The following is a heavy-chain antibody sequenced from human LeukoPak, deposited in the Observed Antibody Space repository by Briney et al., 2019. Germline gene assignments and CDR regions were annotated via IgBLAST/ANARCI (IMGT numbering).Heavy chain of an antibody. Sequence: GESLKISCKGSGYIFSNYWIGWVRQMPGKRLEWMGIIYPGDSDTRYSPSFQGQVTISADKSISTAYLQWSSLKASDTAMYYCATRDGGRGFDVWGQGTMVTVSS. CDR2: IYPGDSDT. D-gene: IGHD5-24*01. J-gene: IGHJ3*01. V-gene: IGHV5-51*01. CDR3: ATRDGGRGFDV. CDR1: GYIFSNYW.